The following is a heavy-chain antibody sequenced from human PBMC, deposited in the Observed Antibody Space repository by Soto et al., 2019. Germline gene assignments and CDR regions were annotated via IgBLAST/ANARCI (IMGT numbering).Heavy chain of an antibody. CDR3: VRGPYNYNSRYFDY. CDR2: INHSGIT. CDR1: GGSFSGYF. J-gene: IGHJ4*02. D-gene: IGHD1-1*01. Sequence: PSETLSLTCTASGGSFSGYFWTWIRQPPGKGLEWLAEINHSGITNYNPSVESRVSMSVDTSKNQFSLRLYSVTAADTAVYYCVRGPYNYNSRYFDYWGQGTLVTVSS. V-gene: IGHV4-34*01.